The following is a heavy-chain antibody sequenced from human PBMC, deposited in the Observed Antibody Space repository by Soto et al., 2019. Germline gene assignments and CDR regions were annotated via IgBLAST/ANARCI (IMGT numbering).Heavy chain of an antibody. J-gene: IGHJ1*01. CDR3: ARFSRQRPYCHH. V-gene: IGHV1-69*13. Sequence: SVNVSCKASGGTFSSYAISWVRQAPGQGLEWMGGIIPIFGTANYAQKFQGRVTITADESTSTAYMELSSLRSEDTAVYYCARFSRQRPYCHHSGQGTMVTVSA. CDR2: IIPIFGTA. CDR1: GGTFSSYA.